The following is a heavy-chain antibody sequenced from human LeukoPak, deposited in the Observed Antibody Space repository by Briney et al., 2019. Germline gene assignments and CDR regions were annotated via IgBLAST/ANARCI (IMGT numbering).Heavy chain of an antibody. J-gene: IGHJ4*02. CDR1: GYTLTELS. D-gene: IGHD3-10*01. V-gene: IGHV1-24*01. CDR2: FDPEDGET. Sequence: ASVKVSCKVSGYTLTELSMHWVRQAPGKGLEWMGGFDPEDGETIYAQKFQGRVTMTEDTSTDTAYMELSSLRSEDTAVYYCATGLFGSGSYYFYFDYWGQGTLVTLSS. CDR3: ATGLFGSGSYYFYFDY.